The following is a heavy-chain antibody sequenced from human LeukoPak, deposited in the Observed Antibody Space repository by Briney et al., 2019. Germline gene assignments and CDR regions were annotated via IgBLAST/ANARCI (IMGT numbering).Heavy chain of an antibody. V-gene: IGHV3-7*01. D-gene: IGHD6-13*01. CDR1: GFTFTTYW. CDR2: INQDGTEK. J-gene: IGHJ4*02. CDR3: ARDPGVAAAGTVGYFDS. Sequence: PGESLRLSCAASGFTFTTYWMSWVRQAPGKGLEWVANINQDGTEKYYVDSVKGRFTISRDNAKNSLYLQMNNLRAEDTAVYYCARDPGVAAAGTVGYFDSWGQGTLVTVSS.